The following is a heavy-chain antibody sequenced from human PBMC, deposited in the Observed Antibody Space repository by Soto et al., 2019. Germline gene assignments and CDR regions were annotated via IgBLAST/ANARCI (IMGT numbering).Heavy chain of an antibody. V-gene: IGHV1-69*13. CDR1: GGTFSSYA. CDR2: IIPIFGTA. D-gene: IGHD2-21*02. J-gene: IGHJ4*02. Sequence: SVKVSCKASGGTFSSYAISWVRQAPGQGLEWMGGIIPIFGTANYAQKFQGRVTITADESTSTAYMELSSLRSEDTAVYYCARDQYCGGDCYTTGSYWGQGTLVTSPQ. CDR3: ARDQYCGGDCYTTGSY.